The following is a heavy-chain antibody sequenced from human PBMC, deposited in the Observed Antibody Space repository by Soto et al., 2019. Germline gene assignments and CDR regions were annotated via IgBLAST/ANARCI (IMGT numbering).Heavy chain of an antibody. V-gene: IGHV3-23*01. D-gene: IGHD2-15*01. CDR2: VSASGSIT. J-gene: IGHJ4*02. Sequence: GGSLRLSCAASGFTFSSYDMSWVRQAPGKGLEWVSGVSASGSITSYADSAKGRFTISRDNAKNTVFLQMSSLRAEDTAVYFCAKGDCSGGRCYRGFDYWGQGTLVTVSS. CDR3: AKGDCSGGRCYRGFDY. CDR1: GFTFSSYD.